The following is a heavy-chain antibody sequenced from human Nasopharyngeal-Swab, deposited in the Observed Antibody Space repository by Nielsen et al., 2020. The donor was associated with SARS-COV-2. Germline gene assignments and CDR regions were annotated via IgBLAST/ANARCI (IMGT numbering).Heavy chain of an antibody. CDR2: INTNTGNP. V-gene: IGHV7-4-1*02. CDR3: ARDLGGGYSYGYAINRYYYGMDV. D-gene: IGHD5-18*01. CDR1: GYTFTSYA. Sequence: ASVKVYCKASGYTFTSYAMNWVRQAPGQGLEWMGWINTNTGNPTYAQGFTGRFVFSLDTSVSTAYLQISSLKAEDTAVYYCARDLGGGYSYGYAINRYYYGMDVWGQGTTVTVSS. J-gene: IGHJ6*02.